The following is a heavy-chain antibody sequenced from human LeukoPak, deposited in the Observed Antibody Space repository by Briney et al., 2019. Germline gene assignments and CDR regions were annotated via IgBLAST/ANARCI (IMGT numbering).Heavy chain of an antibody. Sequence: GSLRLSCAASGFTFSSYEMNWIRQPPGKGLEWIGEINHSGSTNYNPSLKSRVTISVDTSKNQFSLKLSSVTAADTAVYYCARHSIWFGDQRRRNWFDPWGQGTLVTVSS. CDR2: INHSGST. J-gene: IGHJ5*02. V-gene: IGHV4-34*01. CDR1: GFTFSSYE. CDR3: ARHSIWFGDQRRRNWFDP. D-gene: IGHD3-10*01.